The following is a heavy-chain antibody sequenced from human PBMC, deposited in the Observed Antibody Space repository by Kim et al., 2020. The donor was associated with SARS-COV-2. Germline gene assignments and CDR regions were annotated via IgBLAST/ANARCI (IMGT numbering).Heavy chain of an antibody. CDR1: GFTFSTYS. CDR2: ISSSSSTI. CDR3: ARPGYGSGSYGY. D-gene: IGHD3-10*01. J-gene: IGHJ4*02. V-gene: IGHV3-48*02. Sequence: GGSLRLSCAAPGFTFSTYSMNWVRQTPGKGLEWISYISSSSSTIYYADSVKGRFTISRDNAENSLYLQMNSLRDEDTAVYYCARPGYGSGSYGYWGQGTLVTVSS.